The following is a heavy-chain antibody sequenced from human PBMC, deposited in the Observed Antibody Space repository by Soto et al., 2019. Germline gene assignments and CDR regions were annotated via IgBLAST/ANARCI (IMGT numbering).Heavy chain of an antibody. CDR1: GFTFRTYS. V-gene: IGHV3-21*01. CDR3: ASLSIVGPTEYFDY. CDR2: ISSSSRYI. D-gene: IGHD1-26*01. J-gene: IGHJ4*02. Sequence: PGGSLRLSCAASGFTFRTYSMNWVRQAPGKGLEWVSSISSSSRYIYYADSMKGRFTISRDNAKNSLYLQMNSLRVEDTAVYYCASLSIVGPTEYFDYWGQGTRVTVSS.